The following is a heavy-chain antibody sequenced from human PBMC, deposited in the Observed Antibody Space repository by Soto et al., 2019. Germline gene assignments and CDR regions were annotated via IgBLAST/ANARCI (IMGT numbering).Heavy chain of an antibody. D-gene: IGHD6-19*01. Sequence: EVQLLESGGGLVQPGFTFSNYAMNWVRQAPGKGLEWVSVISGSGGSTYYADSVKGRFTISRDNSKNTLYLHMNSLRGEDTAVYYCARRSSGWYFDYWGQGTLVTVSS. CDR1: FTFSNYA. V-gene: IGHV3-23*01. J-gene: IGHJ4*02. CDR3: ARRSSGWYFDY. CDR2: ISGSGGST.